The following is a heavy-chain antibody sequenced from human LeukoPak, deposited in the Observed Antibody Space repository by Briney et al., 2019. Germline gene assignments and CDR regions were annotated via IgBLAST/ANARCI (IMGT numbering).Heavy chain of an antibody. J-gene: IGHJ3*02. D-gene: IGHD2-21*01. CDR1: GGSFRDYS. CDR3: ARRRVITSGAFDI. Sequence: KSSETLSLTCAVYGGSFRDYSWSWIRQPPGKGLEWIGEIIHSGSTIHNPSLKSRVTISVDTSKNQFSLKLSSVTAADTAVYYCARRRVITSGAFDIWGQGTMVTVSS. V-gene: IGHV4-34*12. CDR2: IIHSGST.